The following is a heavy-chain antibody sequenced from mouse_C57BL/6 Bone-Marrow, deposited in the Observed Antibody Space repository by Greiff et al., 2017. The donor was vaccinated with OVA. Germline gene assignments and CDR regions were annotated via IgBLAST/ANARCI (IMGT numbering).Heavy chain of an antibody. V-gene: IGHV1-69*01. CDR2: IDPSASYT. D-gene: IGHD3-3*01. Sequence: QVQLQQPGAELVMPGASVKLSCKASGYTFTSYWMHWVKQRPGQGLEWIGEIDPSASYTNYNQKFKGKSTLTVDKSSSTAYMQLSSLTSEDYAVSYCAIGGTPFAYWGQGTLVTVSA. CDR1: GYTFTSYW. CDR3: AIGGTPFAY. J-gene: IGHJ3*01.